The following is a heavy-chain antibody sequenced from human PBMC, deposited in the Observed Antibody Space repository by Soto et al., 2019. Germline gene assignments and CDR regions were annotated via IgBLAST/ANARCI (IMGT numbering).Heavy chain of an antibody. Sequence: GASVKVSCKTSGYTFTDYFIHWVRQAPGQGLEWMGIISLYHHSTSYAQKFQGRLTVTNDTSTTTVYMELGSLTSEDTAVYWCARELYSCGGDCPYYMDYWGQGTLVTVSS. V-gene: IGHV1-46*01. CDR1: GYTFTDYF. J-gene: IGHJ4*02. D-gene: IGHD2-21*02. CDR3: ARELYSCGGDCPYYMDY. CDR2: ISLYHHST.